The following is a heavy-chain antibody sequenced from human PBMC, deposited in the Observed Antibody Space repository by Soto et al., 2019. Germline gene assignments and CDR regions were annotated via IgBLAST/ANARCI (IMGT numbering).Heavy chain of an antibody. J-gene: IGHJ4*02. CDR2: IYYRGNA. D-gene: IGHD3-16*01. Sequence: PSETLSLTCSVSDDSINSDKYYRGWIRQPPGKGLEWIGSIYYRGNAYYNPSLQTRVTISLDKSRSQFSLKLNSVTAADSAVYFCARLGGLATISYYFDFWGPGALVTVSS. CDR3: ARLGGLATISYYFDF. V-gene: IGHV4-39*01. CDR1: DDSINSDKYY.